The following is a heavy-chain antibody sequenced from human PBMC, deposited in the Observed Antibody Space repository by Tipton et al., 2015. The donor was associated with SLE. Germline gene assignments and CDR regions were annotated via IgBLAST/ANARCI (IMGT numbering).Heavy chain of an antibody. V-gene: IGHV4-61*02. CDR1: GGSISSGSYY. Sequence: TLSLTCTVSGGSISSGSYYWRWIRQPAGKGLEWIGRIYTSGSTNYNPSFKSRVTISVDTSKNQFSLKLSSVTAADTDVYYCARWSRNWNEGAVDIWGQGTMVIVSS. J-gene: IGHJ3*02. CDR3: ARWSRNWNEGAVDI. CDR2: IYTSGST. D-gene: IGHD1-1*01.